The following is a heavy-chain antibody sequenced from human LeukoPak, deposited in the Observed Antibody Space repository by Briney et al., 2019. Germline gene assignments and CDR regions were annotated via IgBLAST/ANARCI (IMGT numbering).Heavy chain of an antibody. J-gene: IGHJ3*02. CDR2: IRYDGSNK. D-gene: IGHD1-1*01. V-gene: IGHV3-30*02. Sequence: GGSLRLSCAASGFTFSSYGMHWVRQAPGKGLEWVAFIRYDGSNKYYADSVKGRFTISRDNFKNTLYLQMNRLRDEDTAVYYCVKDRDWNDDDNAFDMWGRGTMVTVSS. CDR3: VKDRDWNDDDNAFDM. CDR1: GFTFSSYG.